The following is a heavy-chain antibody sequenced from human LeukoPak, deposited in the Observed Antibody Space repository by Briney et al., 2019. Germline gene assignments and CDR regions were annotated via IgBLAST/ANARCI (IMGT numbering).Heavy chain of an antibody. J-gene: IGHJ3*02. CDR2: ISYDGSNK. D-gene: IGHD5-18*01. CDR3: AKGGYSYGDDPFDI. Sequence: PGRSLRLSCAASGFTFSSYGMHWVRQAPGKGLEWVAVISYDGSNKYYADSVKGRFTISRDNSKNTLYLQMNSLRAEDTAVYYCAKGGYSYGDDPFDIWGQGTVVTVSS. CDR1: GFTFSSYG. V-gene: IGHV3-30*18.